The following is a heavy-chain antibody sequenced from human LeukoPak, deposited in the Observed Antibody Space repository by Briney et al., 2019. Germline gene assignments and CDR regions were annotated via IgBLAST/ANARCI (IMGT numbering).Heavy chain of an antibody. J-gene: IGHJ4*02. D-gene: IGHD3-9*01. V-gene: IGHV4-59*01. CDR2: IYYSGST. CDR3: AREGRRYFDWLSY. CDR1: GGSISSYY. Sequence: PSETLSLTCTVSGGSISSYYWSWIRQPPGKGLEWIGYIYYSGSTSYSGNTNYNPSLKSRVTILVDTSKNQFSLELSSVTAADTAVYYCAREGRRYFDWLSYWGQGTLVTVSS.